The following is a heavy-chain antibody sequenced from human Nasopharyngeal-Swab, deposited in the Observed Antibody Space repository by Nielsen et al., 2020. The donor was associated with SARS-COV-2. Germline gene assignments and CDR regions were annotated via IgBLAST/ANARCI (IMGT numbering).Heavy chain of an antibody. Sequence: GGSLRLSCAASGFTFSSYGMPWVRQAPGKGLEWVAVIWYDGSNKYYADSVKGRFTISRDNSKNPLYLQMNSLRPDDTAVYYCASHYGSGSLPLDYWGQGTLVTVSS. CDR1: GFTFSSYG. CDR3: ASHYGSGSLPLDY. V-gene: IGHV3-33*01. J-gene: IGHJ4*02. CDR2: IWYDGSNK. D-gene: IGHD3-10*01.